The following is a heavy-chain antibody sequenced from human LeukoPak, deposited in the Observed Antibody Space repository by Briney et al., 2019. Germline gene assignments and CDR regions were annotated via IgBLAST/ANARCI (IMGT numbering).Heavy chain of an antibody. V-gene: IGHV3-30*02. CDR1: GFTFSSYG. Sequence: GGSLRLSCAASGFTFSSYGMHWVRQAPGKGLEWVAFIRYEGSNKYYADSVKGRFTISRDNSKNTLYLQMNSLRAEDTAVYYCAKAWDAYYYYYMDVWGKGTTVTVSS. D-gene: IGHD1-26*01. J-gene: IGHJ6*03. CDR3: AKAWDAYYYYYMDV. CDR2: IRYEGSNK.